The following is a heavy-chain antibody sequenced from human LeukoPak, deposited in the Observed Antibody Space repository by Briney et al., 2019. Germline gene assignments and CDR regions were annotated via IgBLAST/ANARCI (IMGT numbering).Heavy chain of an antibody. CDR2: IYYSGST. J-gene: IGHJ4*02. CDR1: GGSISSSSYY. V-gene: IGHV4-39*01. D-gene: IGHD1-26*01. Sequence: TSETLSLTCTVSGGSISSSSYYWGWIRQPPGKVLEWIGSIYYSGSTYYNPSLKRRVTISVDKSTNQVSLKLSSVTAADTAVYYCARHAVGVESWYFDYWGQGTLVTVSS. CDR3: ARHAVGVESWYFDY.